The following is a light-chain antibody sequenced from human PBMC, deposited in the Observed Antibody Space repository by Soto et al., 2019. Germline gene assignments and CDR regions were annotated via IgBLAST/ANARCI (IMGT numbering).Light chain of an antibody. CDR3: QHRANWSLT. CDR2: DAS. Sequence: EVVLTQSPATLSLSPGERATLSCRASQSVASYLAWYQQRPGHAPRLLVYDASNMAPGIPARFSGSGSGTDFTLTINSLEPEDFAIYYCQHRANWSLTFGGGTRVELK. J-gene: IGKJ4*01. V-gene: IGKV3-11*01. CDR1: QSVASY.